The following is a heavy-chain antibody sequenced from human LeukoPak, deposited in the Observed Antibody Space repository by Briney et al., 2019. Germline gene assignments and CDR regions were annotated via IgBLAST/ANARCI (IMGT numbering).Heavy chain of an antibody. Sequence: PSETLSLTCTVSGYSISSGYYWGWIRQPPGKGLEWIGSIYHRGSTYYNPSLKSRVTVSVDTSKNQFSLKLSSVTAADTAVYYCARDRGYSYGSDYWGQGTLVTVSS. CDR2: IYHRGST. D-gene: IGHD5-18*01. V-gene: IGHV4-38-2*02. J-gene: IGHJ4*02. CDR3: ARDRGYSYGSDY. CDR1: GYSISSGYY.